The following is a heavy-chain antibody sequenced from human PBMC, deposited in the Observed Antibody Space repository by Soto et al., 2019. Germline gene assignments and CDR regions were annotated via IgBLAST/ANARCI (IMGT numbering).Heavy chain of an antibody. CDR1: GFTFSNYA. V-gene: IGHV3-21*01. Sequence: EVQLVESGGGLVKPGGSLRLSCAASGFTFSNYAMNWVRQAPGKGLEWVSSISTSSSYIYYADSVKGRFTISRDNAKNSLYLQMNSLRAEDTAVYYCAREIRNYYGMDVWGQGNTVTVSS. CDR3: AREIRNYYGMDV. J-gene: IGHJ6*02. CDR2: ISTSSSYI. D-gene: IGHD3-3*01.